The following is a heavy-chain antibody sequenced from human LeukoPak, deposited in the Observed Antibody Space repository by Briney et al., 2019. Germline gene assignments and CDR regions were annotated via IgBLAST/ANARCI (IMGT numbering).Heavy chain of an antibody. D-gene: IGHD3-10*01. Sequence: GASVKVSCKASGGTFSSYAISWVRQAPGQGLEWMGGIIPIFGTANYAQKLQGRVTMTTDTSTSTAYMELRSLRSDDTAVYYCAQAILHYYGSGSYHLDPWGQGTLVTVSS. V-gene: IGHV1-69*05. J-gene: IGHJ5*02. CDR2: IIPIFGTA. CDR1: GGTFSSYA. CDR3: AQAILHYYGSGSYHLDP.